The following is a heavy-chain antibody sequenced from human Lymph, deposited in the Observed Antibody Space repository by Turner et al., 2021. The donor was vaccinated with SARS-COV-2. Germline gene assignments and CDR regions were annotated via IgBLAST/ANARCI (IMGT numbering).Heavy chain of an antibody. V-gene: IGHV1-18*01. CDR1: GYTFTSYG. CDR3: AVTGMNYDLLWKTYYYYGMDV. CDR2: ISTYNGKT. J-gene: IGHJ6*02. Sequence: QVQLVQSGAEVKKPGASVTVSCKASGYTFTSYGISWVRQAPGQGLEGMGWISTYNGKTYYGQKLQGRVTMTTDTSTSKDYMELRSLRSDDTAVDYCAVTGMNYDLLWKTYYYYGMDVWGQGTTVTVSS. D-gene: IGHD2-21*02.